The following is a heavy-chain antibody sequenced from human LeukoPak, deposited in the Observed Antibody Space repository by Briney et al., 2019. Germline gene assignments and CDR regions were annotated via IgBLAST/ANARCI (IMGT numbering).Heavy chain of an antibody. D-gene: IGHD3-3*01. J-gene: IGHJ4*02. CDR1: GFTFSSYW. V-gene: IGHV3-7*01. Sequence: AGGSLRLSCAASGFTFSSYWMSWVRQAPGKGLEWVANIKQDGSEKYYVDSVKGRFTISRDNAKNSLYLQMNSLRAEDTAVYYCAIDYDFWSGYYDYWGQGTLVTVS. CDR3: AIDYDFWSGYYDY. CDR2: IKQDGSEK.